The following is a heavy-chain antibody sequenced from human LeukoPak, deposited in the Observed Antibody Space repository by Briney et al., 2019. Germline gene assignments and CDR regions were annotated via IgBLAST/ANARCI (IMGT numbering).Heavy chain of an antibody. CDR1: GGTFSGNS. CDR3: ARETRDSNWNSVAYLDH. V-gene: IGHV1-69*08. J-gene: IGHJ4*02. CDR2: FIPILNTT. Sequence: SVKVSCKASGGTFSGNSITWVRQAPGQGLEWVGRFIPILNTTNYAQDFQGRVTLTADKSTSTAYMGLMSLGSEDTAVYYCARETRDSNWNSVAYLDHWGQGTLVTVSS. D-gene: IGHD1-7*01.